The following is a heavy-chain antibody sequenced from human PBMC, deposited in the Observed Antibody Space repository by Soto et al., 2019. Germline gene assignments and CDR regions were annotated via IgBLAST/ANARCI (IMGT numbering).Heavy chain of an antibody. CDR3: AHRPSGWYLFDY. J-gene: IGHJ4*02. CDR1: GFSLSTSGVG. V-gene: IGHV2-5*01. Sequence: SGPTLVNPTQTLTLTCTFSGFSLSTSGVGVGWIRQPPGKALEWLALISWNDDKHYRPSLKTRLTITKDTSKNQVVLTMTNMDPVDTATYYCAHRPSGWYLFDYWGQGTLVTVSS. D-gene: IGHD6-19*01. CDR2: ISWNDDK.